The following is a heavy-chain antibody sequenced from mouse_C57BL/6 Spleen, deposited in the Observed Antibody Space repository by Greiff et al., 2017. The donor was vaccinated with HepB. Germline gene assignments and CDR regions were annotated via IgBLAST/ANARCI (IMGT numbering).Heavy chain of an antibody. D-gene: IGHD1-1*01. CDR3: ARSGYYGSSYSAWFAY. V-gene: IGHV1-80*01. Sequence: QVQLQQSGAELVKPGASVKISCKASGYAFSSYWMNWVKQRPGKGLEWIGQIYPGDGDTNYNGKFKGKATLTADKSSSTAYMQLSSLTSEDSAVYFCARSGYYGSSYSAWFAYWGQGTLVTVSA. CDR1: GYAFSSYW. CDR2: IYPGDGDT. J-gene: IGHJ3*01.